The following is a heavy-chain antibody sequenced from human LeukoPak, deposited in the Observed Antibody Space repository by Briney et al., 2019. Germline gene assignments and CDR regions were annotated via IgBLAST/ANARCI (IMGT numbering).Heavy chain of an antibody. D-gene: IGHD1-26*01. Sequence: SERLSLTCSVSGGSISGDYWSWIRQPPGKGLEWVGYIYDSGSTNYNPSLKSRVTISVDTSKNQFSLKLSSVTAADTAVYYCARGGASSRYFDLWGRGTLVTVSS. CDR2: IYDSGST. CDR1: GGSISGDY. V-gene: IGHV4-59*01. CDR3: ARGGASSRYFDL. J-gene: IGHJ2*01.